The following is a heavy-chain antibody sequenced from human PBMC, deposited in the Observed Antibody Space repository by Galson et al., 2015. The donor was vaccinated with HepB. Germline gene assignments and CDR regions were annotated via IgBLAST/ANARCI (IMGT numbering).Heavy chain of an antibody. J-gene: IGHJ5*02. CDR1: GDTFRRYA. V-gene: IGHV1-69*13. CDR2: IIPIFGAP. Sequence: SVKVSCKASGDTFRRYAISRVRQAPGQGLEWMGGIIPIFGAPIYAQKFQGRVTITADESTSTAYMELSSLRSGDTAVYYCARGSYYDSSGYYFYGWFDPWGQGTLVTVSS. D-gene: IGHD3-22*01. CDR3: ARGSYYDSSGYYFYGWFDP.